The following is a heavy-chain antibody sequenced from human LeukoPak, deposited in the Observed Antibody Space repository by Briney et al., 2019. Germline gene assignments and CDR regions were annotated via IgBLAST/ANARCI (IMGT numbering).Heavy chain of an antibody. V-gene: IGHV3-7*03. CDR3: VKNSGWYRLDC. D-gene: IGHD6-13*01. J-gene: IGHJ4*02. CDR1: GLTFSNYW. Sequence: GGSLRLSCAASGLTFSNYWMTWVRQAPGKGLEWVADIKEDGSEKYYVDSVKGRFTISRDNAKNSLFLQMDSLRSEDTAEYYCVKNSGWYRLDCWGQGTLVTVSS. CDR2: IKEDGSEK.